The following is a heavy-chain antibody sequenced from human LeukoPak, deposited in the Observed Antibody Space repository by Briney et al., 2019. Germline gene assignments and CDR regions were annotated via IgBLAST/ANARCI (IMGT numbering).Heavy chain of an antibody. D-gene: IGHD3-22*01. J-gene: IGHJ4*02. CDR3: ARDRYYYDSSAGYFDY. V-gene: IGHV4-4*07. CDR1: GGSISSYY. CDR2: IHTSGST. Sequence: SETLSLTCTVSGGSISSYYWSWIRQPAGEGLEWIGRIHTSGSTNYSPSLKSRVTMSVDTSKNQFSLKLSSVTAADTAVYYCARDRYYYDSSAGYFDYWGQGTLVTVSS.